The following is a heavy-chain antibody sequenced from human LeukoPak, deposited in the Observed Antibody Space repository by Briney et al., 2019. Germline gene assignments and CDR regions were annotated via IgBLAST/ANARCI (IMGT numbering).Heavy chain of an antibody. CDR2: ISGSSSTM. CDR3: ARGTYYFEN. CDR1: GFTFSSYE. D-gene: IGHD1/OR15-1a*01. Sequence: GGSLRLSCAASGFTFSSYEMNWVRQAPGKGLEWVSYISGSSSTMYYADSVKGRFTISRDNAKNSPYLQMNSLRAEDTAVYYCARGTYYFENWGQGTLVTVSS. J-gene: IGHJ4*02. V-gene: IGHV3-48*03.